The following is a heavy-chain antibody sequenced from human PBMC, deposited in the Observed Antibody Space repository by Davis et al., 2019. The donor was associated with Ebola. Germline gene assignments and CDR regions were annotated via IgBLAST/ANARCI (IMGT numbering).Heavy chain of an antibody. CDR1: GGSISSYY. CDR2: IYYSGST. J-gene: IGHJ4*02. CDR3: ARETTVTLIDY. Sequence: SETLFLTCTVSGGSISSYYWSWIRQPPGKGLEWIGYIYYSGSTNYNPSLKSRVTISVDTSKNQFSLKLSSVTAADTAVYYCARETTVTLIDYWGQGTLVTVSS. V-gene: IGHV4-59*01. D-gene: IGHD4-17*01.